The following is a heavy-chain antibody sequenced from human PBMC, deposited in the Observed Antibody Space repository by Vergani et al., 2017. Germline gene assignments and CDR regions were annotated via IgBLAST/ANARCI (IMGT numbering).Heavy chain of an antibody. V-gene: IGHV3-23*04. CDR3: ARDPSPDLRINWFDP. CDR2: ISGSGGST. Sequence: VQLVESGGGVVQPGGSLRLSCAASGFTFSSYAMSWVRQAPGKGLEWVSAISGSGGSTYYADSVKGRFTISRDNSKNTLYLQMNSLRAEDTAVYYCARDPSPDLRINWFDPWGQGTLVTVSS. D-gene: IGHD1-14*01. J-gene: IGHJ5*02. CDR1: GFTFSSYA.